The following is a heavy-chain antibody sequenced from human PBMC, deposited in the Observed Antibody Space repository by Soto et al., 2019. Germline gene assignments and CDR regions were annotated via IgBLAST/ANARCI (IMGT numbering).Heavy chain of an antibody. Sequence: QVQLQESGPGLVEPSGTLSLTCAVSGGSISSSNWWSWVRQPPGKGLEWIGEIYHSGSTNYNPSLKSRVTISVDKSKNQFSLKLSSVTAADTAVYYCARGDCSGGSCYSVSVWFDPWGQGTLVTVSS. J-gene: IGHJ5*02. CDR3: ARGDCSGGSCYSVSVWFDP. V-gene: IGHV4-4*02. CDR2: IYHSGST. D-gene: IGHD2-15*01. CDR1: GGSISSSNW.